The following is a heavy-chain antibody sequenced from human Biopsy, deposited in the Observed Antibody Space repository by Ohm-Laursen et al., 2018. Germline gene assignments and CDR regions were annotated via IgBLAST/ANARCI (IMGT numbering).Heavy chain of an antibody. CDR3: ARWYGDLFYYYNGMDV. CDR1: GFNFGNYD. CDR2: ITSRTSST. Sequence: SLRLSCAASGFNFGNYDMHWVRQAPGKGLEWVSSITSRTSSTYYADSVKGRVTISRDNANNSVSLQMNNLRVDDTAVYYCARWYGDLFYYYNGMDVWGQGTTVTVS. V-gene: IGHV3-21*01. D-gene: IGHD3-10*01. J-gene: IGHJ6*02.